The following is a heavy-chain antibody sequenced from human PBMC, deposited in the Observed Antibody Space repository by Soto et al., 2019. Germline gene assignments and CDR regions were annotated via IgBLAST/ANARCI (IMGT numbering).Heavy chain of an antibody. CDR2: IYYSGST. CDR3: AIHRTGYVWGSYRPYYFDY. Sequence: QLQLQESGPGLVKPSETLSLTCTVSGGSISSSSYYWGWIRQPPGKGLEWIWSIYYSGSTYYNPSLKSRVTISVDTSKNQFSLKLSSVTAADTAVYYCAIHRTGYVWGSYRPYYFDYWGQGTLVTVSS. D-gene: IGHD3-16*02. V-gene: IGHV4-39*01. J-gene: IGHJ4*02. CDR1: GGSISSSSYY.